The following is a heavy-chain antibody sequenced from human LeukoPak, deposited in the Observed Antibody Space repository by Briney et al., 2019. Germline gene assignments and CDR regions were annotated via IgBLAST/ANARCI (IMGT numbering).Heavy chain of an antibody. CDR1: GFTFSSYA. D-gene: IGHD3-10*01. J-gene: IGHJ6*02. CDR2: ISYDGSNK. Sequence: GRSLRLSCAASGFTFSSYAMHWVRQAPGKGLEWVAVISYDGSNKYYADSVKGRFTISRDNSKNTPYLQMNSLRAEDTAVYYCARDPRYYYGSGIFLLGANYGMDVWGQGTTVTVSS. CDR3: ARDPRYYYGSGIFLLGANYGMDV. V-gene: IGHV3-30*04.